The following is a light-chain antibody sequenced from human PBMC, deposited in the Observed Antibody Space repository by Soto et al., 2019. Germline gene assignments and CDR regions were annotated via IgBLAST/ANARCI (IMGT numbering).Light chain of an antibody. CDR1: QSLLQSNGYTY. V-gene: IGKV2-28*01. CDR2: LTS. CDR3: MQALQTPPWT. Sequence: DMVMTQSPLSLPVTPGGPASISCRSSQSLLQSNGYTYLDWYLQKSGQSPQLLIYLTSIRASGVPDRFNGSGSGTDFTLKISKVEAEDVGVYYCMQALQTPPWTFGQGTKVDI. J-gene: IGKJ1*01.